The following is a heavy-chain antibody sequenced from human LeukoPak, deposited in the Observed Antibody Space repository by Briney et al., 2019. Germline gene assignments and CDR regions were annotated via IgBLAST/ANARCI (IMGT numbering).Heavy chain of an antibody. CDR3: AKDGTFGAATYYFDY. CDR1: GFTFSSYG. CDR2: VANDGNDK. D-gene: IGHD3-3*01. V-gene: IGHV3-30*18. Sequence: PGGSLRLSCAASGFTFSSYGMHWVRQAPGKGLEWVAVVANDGNDKRYADSVKCRFTISRDNSKNTLYLQMNSLRADDTAVYYCAKDGTFGAATYYFDYWGQGTLVTVSS. J-gene: IGHJ4*02.